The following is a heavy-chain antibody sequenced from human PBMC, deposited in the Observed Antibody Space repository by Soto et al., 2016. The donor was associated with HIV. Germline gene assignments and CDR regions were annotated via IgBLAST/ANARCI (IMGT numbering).Heavy chain of an antibody. V-gene: IGHV3-23*01. CDR1: IHVYRHT. J-gene: IGHJ4*02. D-gene: IGHD6-13*01. Sequence: EVQLLESGGXLIQPGVRXTLLSSLWIHVYRHTMTWVRQAPGKRPEWVSSIGASGITYYADSVKGRFTMSRDDSKNTLYLQMDSLRAEDTAIYYCARDNFNIPAADKPLDFWGQGTSGHRLL. CDR3: ARDNFNIPAADKPLDF. CDR2: IGASGIT.